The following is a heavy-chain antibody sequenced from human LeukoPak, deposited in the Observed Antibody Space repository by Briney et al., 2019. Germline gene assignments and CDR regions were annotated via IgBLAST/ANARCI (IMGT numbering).Heavy chain of an antibody. CDR1: GFTVSSNY. CDR2: IYSGGST. J-gene: IGHJ6*02. D-gene: IGHD3-22*01. CDR3: ARDGPYDSSGYYRNYYYYYGMDV. V-gene: IGHV3-53*04. Sequence: GGSLRLSCAASGFTVSSNYMSWVRQAPGKGLKWVSVIYSGGSTYYADSVKGRFTISRHNSKNTLYLQMNSLRAEDTAVYYCARDGPYDSSGYYRNYYYYYGMDVWGQGTTVTVSS.